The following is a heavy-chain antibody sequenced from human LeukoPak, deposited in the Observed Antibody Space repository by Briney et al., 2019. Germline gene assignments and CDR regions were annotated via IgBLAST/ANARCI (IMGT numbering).Heavy chain of an antibody. D-gene: IGHD3-22*01. V-gene: IGHV3-23*01. CDR1: GFTFSSYA. Sequence: GGSLRLSCAASGFTFSSYAMSWVRQAPGRGLEWVSGISASGGSTYYADSVKGRFTNSRDNSKSTLYLQMNSLRAEDTAVYYCAKFFDNGGYYYFDYWDQGTLVTVSS. J-gene: IGHJ4*02. CDR2: ISASGGST. CDR3: AKFFDNGGYYYFDY.